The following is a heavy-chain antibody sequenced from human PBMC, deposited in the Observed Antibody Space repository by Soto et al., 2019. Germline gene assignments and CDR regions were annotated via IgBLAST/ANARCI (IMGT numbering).Heavy chain of an antibody. CDR2: INHSGST. D-gene: IGHD3-9*01. J-gene: IGHJ5*02. V-gene: IGHV4-34*01. Sequence: PSETLSLTCAVYGGSFSGYYWSWIRQPPGKGLEWIGEINHSGSTNYNPSLKSRVTISVDTSKNQFSLKLSSVTAADTAVYYCARGYYDILTGYYTPGFDPWGQGTLVTVSS. CDR3: ARGYYDILTGYYTPGFDP. CDR1: GGSFSGYY.